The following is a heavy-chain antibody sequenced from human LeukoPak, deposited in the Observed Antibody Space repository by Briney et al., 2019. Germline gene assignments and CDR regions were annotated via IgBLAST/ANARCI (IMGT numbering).Heavy chain of an antibody. Sequence: SETLSLTCTVSGGSISSYYWNWIRQPPGKGLEWIGYIYYSGSSYYNPSLKSRVTTSVDTSKNQFSLKLSSVTAADTAVYYCARGGYEARSYYFDYWGQGILVTVSS. CDR3: ARGGYEARSYYFDY. CDR1: GGSISSYY. V-gene: IGHV4-59*01. CDR2: IYYSGSS. D-gene: IGHD5-12*01. J-gene: IGHJ4*02.